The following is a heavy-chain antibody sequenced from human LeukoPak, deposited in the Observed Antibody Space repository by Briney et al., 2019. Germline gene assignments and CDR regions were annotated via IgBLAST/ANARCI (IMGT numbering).Heavy chain of an antibody. V-gene: IGHV3-33*01. CDR1: GFTFRSYG. Sequence: PGGSLRLSCAASGFTFRSYGMHWGRQAPGKGRGWVAVIWYDGSNKYYADSVKGRFTISRDNSKSTLYLQMNSLRAEDTAVYYCARDRLGYFDYWGQGTLVTVSS. CDR3: ARDRLGYFDY. CDR2: IWYDGSNK. J-gene: IGHJ4*02.